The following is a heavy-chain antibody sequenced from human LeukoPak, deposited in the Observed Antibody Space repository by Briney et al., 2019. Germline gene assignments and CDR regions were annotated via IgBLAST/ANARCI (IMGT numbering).Heavy chain of an antibody. CDR1: GGSITSSNW. V-gene: IGHV4-4*02. D-gene: IGHD6-19*01. CDR2: IYHTGST. J-gene: IGHJ4*02. CDR3: ARGRIAVAGSRSIYFDY. Sequence: SETLSLTCAVSGGSITSSNWWTWVRQPPGKGLEWIGVIYHTGSTSYNPSLKDRVTISVDNSKNQFSLNLSSVTAADTAVYYCARGRIAVAGSRSIYFDYWGQGTLVTVSS.